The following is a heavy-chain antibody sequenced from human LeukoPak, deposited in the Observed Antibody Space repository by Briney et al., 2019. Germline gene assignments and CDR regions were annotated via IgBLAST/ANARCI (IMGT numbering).Heavy chain of an antibody. Sequence: ASVKVSCKASGYTFTGYYIHWVRQAPGQGLEWMGWINPNSGDTNYAQKFKGRVTLTRDTSISTAYMELNRLRSDDTDVYYCARLVGYCSSITCFDYWGQGTLVTVSS. CDR3: ARLVGYCSSITCFDY. CDR2: INPNSGDT. J-gene: IGHJ4*02. D-gene: IGHD2-2*01. CDR1: GYTFTGYY. V-gene: IGHV1-2*02.